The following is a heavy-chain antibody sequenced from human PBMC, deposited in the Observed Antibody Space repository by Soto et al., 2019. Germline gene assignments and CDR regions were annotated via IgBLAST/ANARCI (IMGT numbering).Heavy chain of an antibody. V-gene: IGHV2-26*01. CDR3: ARIAAAGTSSWFDP. J-gene: IGHJ5*02. CDR1: GFSLSNARMG. D-gene: IGHD6-13*01. CDR2: IFSNDEK. Sequence: QVTLKESGPVLVKPTETLTLTCTVSGFSLSNARMGVSWIRQPPGKALEWLAHIFSNDEKSYSTSLKSRLTISKDTSKRQVVLTMTNMDPVDTATYYCARIAAAGTSSWFDPWGQGTLVTVSS.